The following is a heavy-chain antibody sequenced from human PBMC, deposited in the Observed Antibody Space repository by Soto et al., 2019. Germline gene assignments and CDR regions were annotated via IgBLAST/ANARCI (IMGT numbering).Heavy chain of an antibody. D-gene: IGHD4-17*01. Sequence: SETLSLTCTVSGGSISSSSYYWGLIRQPPGKGLEWIGSIYYSGSTYYNPSLKSRVTISVDTSKNQFSLKLSSVTAADTAVYYCARLPSTTADYFDYWGQGTLVTVSS. CDR1: GGSISSSSYY. V-gene: IGHV4-39*01. J-gene: IGHJ4*02. CDR3: ARLPSTTADYFDY. CDR2: IYYSGST.